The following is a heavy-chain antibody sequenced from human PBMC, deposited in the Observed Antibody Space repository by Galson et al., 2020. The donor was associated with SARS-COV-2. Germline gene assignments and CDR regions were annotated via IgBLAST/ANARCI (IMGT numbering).Heavy chain of an antibody. CDR1: GGSISSGSYY. CDR2: IYTSGST. V-gene: IGHV4-61*09. J-gene: IGHJ4*02. D-gene: IGHD2-2*01. Sequence: SETLSLTCTVAGGSISSGSYYWSWIRQPAGKGLEWIGHIYTSGSTNYNPSLKSRVTIAVDTSKNQFSLKLSSVTAADTAVYDCARDVPATPAGFGYWGQGTLVTVAS. CDR3: ARDVPATPAGFGY.